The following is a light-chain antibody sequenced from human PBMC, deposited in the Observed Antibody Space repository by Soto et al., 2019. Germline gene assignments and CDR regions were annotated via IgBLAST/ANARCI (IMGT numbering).Light chain of an antibody. CDR3: AAWDDSLNGWV. V-gene: IGLV1-36*01. CDR2: YDD. CDR1: SSNIGTNS. Sequence: QSVLTQPPSASEAPRQRVTISCSCSSSNIGTNSVNWYQQLPGKAPKLLIYYDDLLPSGVADRFSGSKSGPSASLAISGLRSEDEADYYCAAWDDSLNGWVFGGGTTLTVL. J-gene: IGLJ3*02.